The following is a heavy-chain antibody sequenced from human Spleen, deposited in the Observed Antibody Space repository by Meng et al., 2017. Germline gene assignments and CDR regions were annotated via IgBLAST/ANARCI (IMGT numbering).Heavy chain of an antibody. CDR2: IYHGGDT. J-gene: IGHJ4*02. D-gene: IGHD6-19*01. Sequence: QVQLQEWGPGLVRPPGTRSLTCVVSGGSISSIAWWSWVRQPPGKGLEWIGEIYHGGDTNYNPCLKSRVTIAIDRSKNQFSLKLSSVTAADTAVYYCASWIYSCGWQWGQGTLVTVSS. V-gene: IGHV4-4*03. CDR1: GGSISSIAW. CDR3: ASWIYSCGWQ.